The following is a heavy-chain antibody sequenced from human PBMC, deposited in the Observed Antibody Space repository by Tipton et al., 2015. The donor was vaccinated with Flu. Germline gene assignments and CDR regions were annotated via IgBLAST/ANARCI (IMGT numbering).Heavy chain of an antibody. CDR3: ARDISSGWLDY. Sequence: GSLRLSCAASGFTFSSYWMSWVRQAPGKGLERVANIKQDGSEKYYVDSVKGRFTISRDNAKNSLYLQMNSLRAEDTAVYYCARDISSGWLDYWGQGTLVTVSS. CDR1: GFTFSSYW. J-gene: IGHJ4*02. V-gene: IGHV3-7*01. CDR2: IKQDGSEK. D-gene: IGHD6-19*01.